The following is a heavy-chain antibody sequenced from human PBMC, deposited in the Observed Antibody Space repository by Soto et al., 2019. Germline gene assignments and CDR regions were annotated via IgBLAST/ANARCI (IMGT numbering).Heavy chain of an antibody. V-gene: IGHV3-73*02. Sequence: EVQLVESGGGLVQPGGSLKLSCAASGFTFSGSAMHWVRQASGKGLEWVGRIRSKANSYATAYAASVKGRFTISRDDSKNTAYLQMNSLKTEDTAVYYCTSLGGTYSYDQLYYYDGMDVWGQVTTGTVSS. CDR1: GFTFSGSA. CDR2: IRSKANSYAT. CDR3: TSLGGTYSYDQLYYYDGMDV. J-gene: IGHJ6*02. D-gene: IGHD5-18*01.